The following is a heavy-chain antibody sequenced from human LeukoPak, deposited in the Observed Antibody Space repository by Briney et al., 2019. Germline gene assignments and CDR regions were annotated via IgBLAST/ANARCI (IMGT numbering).Heavy chain of an antibody. CDR3: AKVGTWIQLYRAYYFDY. V-gene: IGHV3-23*01. D-gene: IGHD5-18*01. J-gene: IGHJ4*02. CDR2: ISGSADAT. Sequence: GGSLRLSCAASGITFSNYAMSWVRQAPGKGLEWVSGISGSADATYYADSVKGRFTISRDNSENTLYLQMNSLRAEDTAIYYCAKVGTWIQLYRAYYFDYWGQGTLVTVSS. CDR1: GITFSNYA.